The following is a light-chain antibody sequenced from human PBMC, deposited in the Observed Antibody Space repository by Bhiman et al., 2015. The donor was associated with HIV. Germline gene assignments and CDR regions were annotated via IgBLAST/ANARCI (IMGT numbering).Light chain of an antibody. CDR2: DVT. CDR3: CSYAGSSTSL. Sequence: QSALTQPASVSGSPGQSITISCTGTNSDVGGYNYVSWYQQYPGKAPKLMIYDVTKRPSGVSNRFSGSKSGNTASLTISGLQAEDEADYYCCSYAGSSTSLFGGGTKLTVL. V-gene: IGLV2-23*02. CDR1: NSDVGGYNY. J-gene: IGLJ2*01.